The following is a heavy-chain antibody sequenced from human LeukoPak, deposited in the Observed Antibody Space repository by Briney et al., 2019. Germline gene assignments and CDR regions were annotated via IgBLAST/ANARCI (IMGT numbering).Heavy chain of an antibody. J-gene: IGHJ4*02. D-gene: IGHD6-19*01. CDR2: IYTSGST. CDR1: GGSIRSYY. Sequence: PSQTLSLTRTVSGGSIRSYYWSSVRQPAGEGLEWIGRIYTSGSTNYKPSLKSRVTMSVDTSKNQFSLKLTSVTAADTAVYYCARGGGWYYFDYWGQGTLVTVSS. V-gene: IGHV4-4*07. CDR3: ARGGGWYYFDY.